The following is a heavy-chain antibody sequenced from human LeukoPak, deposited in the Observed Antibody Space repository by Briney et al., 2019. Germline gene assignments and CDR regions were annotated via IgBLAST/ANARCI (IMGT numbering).Heavy chain of an antibody. D-gene: IGHD4-23*01. CDR1: GGSISSGDYY. J-gene: IGHJ6*03. V-gene: IGHV4-31*03. Sequence: SETLSLTCTASGGSISSGDYYWSWIRQHPTKGLEWIGYIYYSGSTYYNPSLKSRVTISVDTSKNQFSLKLSSVTAADTAVYYCARAPLDYGGNAYYYMDVWGKGTTVTVSS. CDR2: IYYSGST. CDR3: ARAPLDYGGNAYYYMDV.